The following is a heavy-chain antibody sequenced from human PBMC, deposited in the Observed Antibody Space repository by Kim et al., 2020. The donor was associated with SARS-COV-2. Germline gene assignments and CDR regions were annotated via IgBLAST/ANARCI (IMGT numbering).Heavy chain of an antibody. CDR1: GYSISSGYY. CDR2: IYHSGST. Sequence: SETLSLTCTVSGYSISSGYYWGWIRQPPGKGLEWIGSIYHSGSTYYNPSLKSRVTISVDTSKNQFSLKLSSVTAADTAVYYCAREIYEAAVLRFLEWHYYYYYGMDVWGQGTTVTVSS. J-gene: IGHJ6*02. V-gene: IGHV4-38-2*02. D-gene: IGHD3-3*01. CDR3: AREIYEAAVLRFLEWHYYYYYGMDV.